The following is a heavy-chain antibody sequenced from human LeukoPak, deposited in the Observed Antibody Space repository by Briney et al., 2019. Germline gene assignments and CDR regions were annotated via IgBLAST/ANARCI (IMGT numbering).Heavy chain of an antibody. CDR2: ISRSSSYI. J-gene: IGHJ4*02. Sequence: PGGSLRLSCAASGFTFSSYTMNWVRQAPGKGLEWVSSISRSSSYIYYADSMKGRFTISRDNANNSLFLQMYSLRAEDTAVYYCARGGVSVGGNFDYWGQGTLVTVSS. D-gene: IGHD4-23*01. V-gene: IGHV3-21*01. CDR1: GFTFSSYT. CDR3: ARGGVSVGGNFDY.